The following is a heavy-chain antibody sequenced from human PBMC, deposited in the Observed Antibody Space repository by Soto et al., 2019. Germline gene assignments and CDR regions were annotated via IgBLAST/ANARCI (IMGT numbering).Heavy chain of an antibody. CDR1: GGSISSGDYY. J-gene: IGHJ6*02. D-gene: IGHD1-26*01. CDR3: ARDLEQVGATPPYYYGMDV. CDR2: IYYSGST. Sequence: SETLSLTCTVSGGSISSGDYYWSWIRQPPGKGLEWIGYIYYSGSTYYNPSLKSRVTISVDTSKNQFSLKLSPVTAADTAVYYCARDLEQVGATPPYYYGMDVWGQGTTVTVSS. V-gene: IGHV4-30-4*01.